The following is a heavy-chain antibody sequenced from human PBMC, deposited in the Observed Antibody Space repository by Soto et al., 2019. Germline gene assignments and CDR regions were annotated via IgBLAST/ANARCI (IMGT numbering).Heavy chain of an antibody. V-gene: IGHV1-18*04. CDR2: ISAYNXXX. Sequence: ASVKVSCKASGYTFTSYGISWVRQAPGQGLEWMGWISAYNXXXXYAQKLRGRVTMTTDTSTSTAYMELRSLRSDDTAVYYCARDSYDSSGTDAFDIWGQGTMVTVSS. CDR3: ARDSYDSSGTDAFDI. D-gene: IGHD3-22*01. J-gene: IGHJ3*02. CDR1: GYTFTSYG.